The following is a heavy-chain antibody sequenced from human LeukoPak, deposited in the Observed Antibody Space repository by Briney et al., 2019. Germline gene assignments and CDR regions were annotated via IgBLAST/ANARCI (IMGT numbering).Heavy chain of an antibody. CDR3: ASDYYDSYGMDV. V-gene: IGHV3-21*01. J-gene: IGHJ6*02. Sequence: XXXWVRQAPGKGLEWVSSISSSSSYIYYADSVKGRFTISRDNAKNSLYLQMNSLRAEDTAVYYCASDYYDSYGMDVWGQGTTVTVSS. CDR2: ISSSSSYI. D-gene: IGHD3-3*01. CDR1: X.